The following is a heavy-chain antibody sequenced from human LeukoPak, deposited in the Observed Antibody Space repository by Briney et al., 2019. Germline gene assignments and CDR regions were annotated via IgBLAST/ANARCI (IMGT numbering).Heavy chain of an antibody. V-gene: IGHV1-69*06. CDR3: ARESLLGAVAGMWSFDY. CDR2: IIPIFGTA. J-gene: IGHJ4*02. D-gene: IGHD6-19*01. Sequence: ASVTVSCMASGGTFGSYAISWVRQAPGQGVERMGGIIPIFGTANYAQKFQGRVTITADKSTSTAYMELSSLRSEDTAVYYCARESLLGAVAGMWSFDYWGQGTLVTVSS. CDR1: GGTFGSYA.